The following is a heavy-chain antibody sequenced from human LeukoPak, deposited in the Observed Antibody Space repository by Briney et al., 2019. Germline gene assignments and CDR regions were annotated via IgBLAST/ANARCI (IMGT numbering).Heavy chain of an antibody. CDR3: ARHSGWELRVGY. CDR2: ICYSGST. CDR1: GGSISSSSYY. Sequence: PSETLSLTCTVSGGSISSSSYYWGWIRQPPGKGLEWIGSICYSGSTYYNPSLKSRVTISVDTSKNQFSLKLSSVTAADTAVYYCARHSGWELRVGYWGQGTLVTVSS. J-gene: IGHJ4*02. D-gene: IGHD1-26*01. V-gene: IGHV4-39*01.